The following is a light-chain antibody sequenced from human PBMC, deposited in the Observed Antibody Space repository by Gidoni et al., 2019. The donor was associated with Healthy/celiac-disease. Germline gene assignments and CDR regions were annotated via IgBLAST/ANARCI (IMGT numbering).Light chain of an antibody. CDR1: SSNIGAGYD. Sequence: QSVLTQPPSVPGAPGQRVTISCTGSSSNIGAGYDVHWYQQLPGTAPKLLIYGNSNRPSGVPDRFSGSKSGTSASLAITGLQAEDEADYYCQSYDSSLSALYVFGTGTKVTV. V-gene: IGLV1-40*01. CDR3: QSYDSSLSALYV. CDR2: GNS. J-gene: IGLJ1*01.